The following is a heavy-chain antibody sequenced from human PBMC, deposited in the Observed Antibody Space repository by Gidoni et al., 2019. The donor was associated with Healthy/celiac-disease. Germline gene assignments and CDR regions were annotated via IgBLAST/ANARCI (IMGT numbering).Heavy chain of an antibody. D-gene: IGHD3-3*01. Sequence: EVQLVESGGGLVQPGGSLRLSCAASGFTFSSYWMSWVRQAPGKGLEWVANIKQDGSEKYYVDSVKGRFTISRDNAKNSLYLQMNSLRAEDTAVYYCARRYYDFWSGYYTAYGMDVWGQGTTVTVSS. CDR2: IKQDGSEK. V-gene: IGHV3-7*03. CDR1: GFTFSSYW. J-gene: IGHJ6*02. CDR3: ARRYYDFWSGYYTAYGMDV.